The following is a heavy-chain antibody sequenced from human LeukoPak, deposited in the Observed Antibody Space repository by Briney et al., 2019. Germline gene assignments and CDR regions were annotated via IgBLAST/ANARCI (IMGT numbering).Heavy chain of an antibody. V-gene: IGHV3-48*01. CDR2: ISSSSSTI. CDR3: AREYCSSTSCLYDY. J-gene: IGHJ4*02. CDR1: GFTFSSYS. D-gene: IGHD2-2*01. Sequence: GGSLRLSCAASGFTFSSYSMNWVRQAPGKGLEWVSYISSSSSTIYYADSVKGRFTISRDKAKNSLYLLMNSLRAEDTAAYYCAREYCSSTSCLYDYWGQGTLVTVSS.